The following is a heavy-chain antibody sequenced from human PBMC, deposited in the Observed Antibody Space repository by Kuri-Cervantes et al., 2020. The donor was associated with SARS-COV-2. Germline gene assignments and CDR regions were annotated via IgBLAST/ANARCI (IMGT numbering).Heavy chain of an antibody. J-gene: IGHJ1*01. CDR2: IIPIFATA. Sequence: SVKVSCKASGGTFSSYTISWVRQAPGQGLEWMGGIIPIFATANYAQKFQGRVTITADKSTSTAYMELSSLRSEDTAVYYCAGPSVRGDAEYFQHWGQGTLVTVSS. D-gene: IGHD3-10*02. CDR3: AGPSVRGDAEYFQH. CDR1: GGTFSSYT. V-gene: IGHV1-69*06.